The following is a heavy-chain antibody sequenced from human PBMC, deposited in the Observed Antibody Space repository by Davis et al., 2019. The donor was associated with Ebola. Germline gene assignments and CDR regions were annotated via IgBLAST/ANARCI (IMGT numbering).Heavy chain of an antibody. J-gene: IGHJ1*01. CDR3: ATAPL. V-gene: IGHV3-30*04. CDR1: GFTFSRFT. Sequence: GESLKISCAASGFTFSRFTMHWVRQAPGKGLEWLAVISSDETETNYTDSVKGRFTVSRDNSKNTMYLEVKSLRGDDTAVYYCATAPLWGQGTLVTVSS. CDR2: ISSDETET.